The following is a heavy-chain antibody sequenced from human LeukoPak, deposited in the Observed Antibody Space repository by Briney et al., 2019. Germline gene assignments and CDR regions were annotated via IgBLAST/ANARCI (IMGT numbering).Heavy chain of an antibody. CDR1: GFTFSDYY. Sequence: GGSLRLSCAASGFTFSDYYMSWVRQAPGKGLEWVSYISGSGTTIYYSDSVKGRFTFSRDNAKNTLYLQMNSLRAEDTAVYFCARETGIVGATAAYGYYFDYWGPGTLVTVSS. CDR3: ARETGIVGATAAYGYYFDY. D-gene: IGHD1-26*01. V-gene: IGHV3-11*04. J-gene: IGHJ4*02. CDR2: ISGSGTTI.